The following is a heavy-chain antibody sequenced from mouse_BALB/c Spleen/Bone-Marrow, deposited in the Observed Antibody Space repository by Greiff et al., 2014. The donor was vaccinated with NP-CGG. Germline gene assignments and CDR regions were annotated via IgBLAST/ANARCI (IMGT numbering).Heavy chain of an antibody. CDR2: INPSTGYT. CDR1: GYTFTSYW. CDR3: ARQITTVDYAMDY. D-gene: IGHD1-1*01. V-gene: IGHV1-7*01. Sequence: QVQLQQSGAELAKPGASVKMSCKASGYTFTSYWMHWVKQRPGQGLEWIGYINPSTGYTEYNQKFKDKATLTADKSSSTAYMQLSSLTSEESAVYYCARQITTVDYAMDYWGQGTSVTVSS. J-gene: IGHJ4*01.